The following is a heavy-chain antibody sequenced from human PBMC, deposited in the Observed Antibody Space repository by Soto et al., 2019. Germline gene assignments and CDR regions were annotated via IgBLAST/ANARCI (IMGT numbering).Heavy chain of an antibody. V-gene: IGHV3-30*18. CDR1: GFTFGSSG. Sequence: QVQLVESGGGVVQPGSSLRLSCAASGFTFGSSGMHWVRQAPGKGLEWVTFIRYDGSTEYNTDSVEGRFTISRDNSKNTMYLPNNRLTTEDTAIYYRGKDGPATGYWGQGTLGTVSS. D-gene: IGHD2-2*01. CDR2: IRYDGSTE. CDR3: GKDGPATGY. J-gene: IGHJ4*02.